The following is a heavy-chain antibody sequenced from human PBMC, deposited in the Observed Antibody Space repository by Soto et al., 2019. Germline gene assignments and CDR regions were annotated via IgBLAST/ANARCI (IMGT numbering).Heavy chain of an antibody. CDR2: IYHSGST. J-gene: IGHJ3*02. CDR1: GGSISSGGYS. CDR3: XXXPDI. Sequence: QLQLQESGSGLVKPSQTLSLTCAVSGGSISSGGYSWSWIRQPPGKGLEWIGYIYHSGSTYYNPSLKSRVTISVDRSKNQFSLKLSSVXXXXXXXXXXXXXPDIWGQGTMVTVSS. V-gene: IGHV4-30-2*01.